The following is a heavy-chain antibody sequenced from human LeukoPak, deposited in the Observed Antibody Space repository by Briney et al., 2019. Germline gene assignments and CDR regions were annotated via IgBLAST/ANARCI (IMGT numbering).Heavy chain of an antibody. V-gene: IGHV3-7*05. CDR1: GFTFSSYA. CDR2: IKQDGGEK. J-gene: IGHJ4*02. D-gene: IGHD2-15*01. Sequence: PGGSLRLSCAASGFTFSSYAMSWVRQAPGKGLEWVANIKQDGGEKYYVDSVKGRFTISRDNAKNSLYLQMNSLRAEDTAVYYCARDESPYCSGGSCTRFDSWGQGTLVTVSS. CDR3: ARDESPYCSGGSCTRFDS.